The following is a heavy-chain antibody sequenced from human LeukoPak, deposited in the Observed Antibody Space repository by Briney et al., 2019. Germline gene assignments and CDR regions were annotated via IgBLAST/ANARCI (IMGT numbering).Heavy chain of an antibody. J-gene: IGHJ5*02. V-gene: IGHV3-53*01. CDR1: GFTVSSNY. CDR2: IYSGGST. D-gene: IGHD2-2*01. Sequence: GGSLRLSCAASGFTVSSNYMSWVRRAPGKGLEWVSVIYSGGSTYYADSVKGRFTISRDNSKNTLYLQMNSLRAEDTAVYYCARVRGCSSTSCYWWFDPWGQGTLVTVSS. CDR3: ARVRGCSSTSCYWWFDP.